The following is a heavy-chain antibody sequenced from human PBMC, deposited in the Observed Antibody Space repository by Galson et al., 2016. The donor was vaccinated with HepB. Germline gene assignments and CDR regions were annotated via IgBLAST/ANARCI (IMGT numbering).Heavy chain of an antibody. J-gene: IGHJ4*02. CDR3: AKEYCSGDSCFSGTFDY. V-gene: IGHV3-30-3*01. CDR2: ISYDGSNK. D-gene: IGHD2-15*01. Sequence: SLRLSCAASGFTFNRHAMHWVRQAPGKGLEWMAVISYDGSNKYHGDSMKGRFTISRDNSNNTVYLQMNSLRPEDTALYYCAKEYCSGDSCFSGTFDYWGQGSPVTVAS. CDR1: GFTFNRHA.